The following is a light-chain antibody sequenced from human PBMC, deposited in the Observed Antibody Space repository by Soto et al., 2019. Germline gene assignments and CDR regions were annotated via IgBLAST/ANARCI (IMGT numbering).Light chain of an antibody. J-gene: IGLJ2*01. V-gene: IGLV3-21*02. CDR3: QVWDTGSDRGV. CDR2: DDS. CDR1: NIGGRS. Sequence: SYELTQPPSVSVAPGQTARITCGGNNIGGRSVHWYQQKARQAPVLVVYDDSDRPSGIPERFSGSTSGNTATLTLSRVEAGDEADFYCQVWDTGSDRGVFGGGTKLTVL.